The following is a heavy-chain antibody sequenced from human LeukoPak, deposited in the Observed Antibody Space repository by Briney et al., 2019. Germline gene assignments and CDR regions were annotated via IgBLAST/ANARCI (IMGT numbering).Heavy chain of an antibody. CDR3: ARDAGAGWELLGRNDY. CDR1: GFTFSRYS. J-gene: IGHJ4*02. D-gene: IGHD1-26*01. V-gene: IGHV3-21*01. CDR2: ISSSSSYI. Sequence: GGSLPLSFAASGFTFSRYSMNWARPAPGKGLEWVSSISSSSSYIYYTDSVKGRFTISRDNAKNSLYLQMNSLRAEDTAMYYCARDAGAGWELLGRNDYWGQGTLVTVSS.